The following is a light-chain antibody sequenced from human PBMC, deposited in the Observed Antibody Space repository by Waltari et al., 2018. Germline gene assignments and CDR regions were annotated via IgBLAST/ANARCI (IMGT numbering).Light chain of an antibody. Sequence: QAVVTQEPSLTVSPGGTVTLTCGSSTGAVTSGHYPYWFQQKPGQAPRTLIDDTSNKHPWTPARFSGCLLGGKAALTLSGAQPEDEAEYYCLLSYSGARVVFGGGTKLTVL. CDR3: LLSYSGARVV. J-gene: IGLJ2*01. CDR2: DTS. V-gene: IGLV7-46*01. CDR1: TGAVTSGHY.